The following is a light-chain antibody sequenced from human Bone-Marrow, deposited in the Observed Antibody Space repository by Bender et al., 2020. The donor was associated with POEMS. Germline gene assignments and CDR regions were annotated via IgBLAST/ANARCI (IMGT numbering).Light chain of an antibody. J-gene: IGLJ1*01. CDR3: CSFAGTHTFDV. Sequence: QSALTQPASVSGSLGQSITVSCTGSSSVVGDHNPISWYQQHPGRAPKLLIYDGTKRPSGVSNRFSASKSGDTASLTIYGLQAEDEADYYCCSFAGTHTFDVFGTGTRVTVL. CDR2: DGT. V-gene: IGLV2-23*03. CDR1: SSVVGDHNP.